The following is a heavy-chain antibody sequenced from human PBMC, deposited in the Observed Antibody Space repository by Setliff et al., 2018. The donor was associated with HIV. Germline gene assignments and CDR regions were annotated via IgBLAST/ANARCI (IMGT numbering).Heavy chain of an antibody. CDR3: ARLDYSNYYSYYIDV. V-gene: IGHV4-34*01. D-gene: IGHD4-4*01. Sequence: SETLSLTCAVYGGSFNNYYWSWIRQPPGKGLEWIGSVHKSGNSYYKPSLKSRATISVDTSENHFSLRLSSVTAADTPVYYCARLDYSNYYSYYIDVWGEGTMVTVSS. CDR1: GGSFNNYY. CDR2: VHKSGNS. J-gene: IGHJ6*03.